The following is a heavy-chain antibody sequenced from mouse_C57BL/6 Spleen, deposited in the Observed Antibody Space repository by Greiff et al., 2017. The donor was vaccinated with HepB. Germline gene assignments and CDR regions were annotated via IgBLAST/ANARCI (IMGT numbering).Heavy chain of an antibody. V-gene: IGHV14-2*01. CDR1: GFNIKDYY. Sequence: VHVQQSGAELVKPGASVKLSCTASGFNIKDYYMHWVKQRPEQGLEWIGRIDPEDGGTNYDPKFQGKATITADKSSNTAYLQLSSLTSEDTAVYYCAIQWVVACAYWGQGTLVTVSA. J-gene: IGHJ3*01. CDR3: AIQWVVACAY. D-gene: IGHD1-1*01. CDR2: IDPEDGGT.